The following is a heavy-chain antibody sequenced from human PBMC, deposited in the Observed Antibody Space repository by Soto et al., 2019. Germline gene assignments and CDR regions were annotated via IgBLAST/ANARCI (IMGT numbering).Heavy chain of an antibody. J-gene: IGHJ4*02. D-gene: IGHD5-18*01. CDR3: ARFVDTWAQSDY. Sequence: ASVKVSCKASGGTFSSYAISWVRQAPGQGLEWMGGIIPIFGTANYAQKFQGRVTITADESTSTAYMELSSLRSEDTAVYYCARFVDTWAQSDYWGQGTLVTVPQ. CDR1: GGTFSSYA. CDR2: IIPIFGTA. V-gene: IGHV1-69*13.